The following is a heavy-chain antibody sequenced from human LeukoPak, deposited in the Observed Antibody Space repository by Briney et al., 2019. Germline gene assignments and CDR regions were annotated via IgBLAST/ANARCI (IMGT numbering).Heavy chain of an antibody. D-gene: IGHD2-2*02. CDR2: TNHSGST. Sequence: SETLSLTCAVYGGSFSGYYWSWIRQPPGKGLEWIGETNHSGSTNYNPSLKSRVTISVDTSKNLFSLKLSSVTAADTAVYYCARMAIVVVPAAIRGGNWFDPWGQGTLVTVSS. CDR1: GGSFSGYY. V-gene: IGHV4-34*01. CDR3: ARMAIVVVPAAIRGGNWFDP. J-gene: IGHJ5*02.